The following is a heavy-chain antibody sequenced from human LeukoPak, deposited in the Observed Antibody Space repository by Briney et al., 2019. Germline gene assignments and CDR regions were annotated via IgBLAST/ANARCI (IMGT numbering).Heavy chain of an antibody. CDR1: GFTFSSYS. D-gene: IGHD6-13*01. CDR2: ISSNGGST. Sequence: PGGSLRLSCSASGFTFSSYSMHWVRQAPGKGLEYVSAISSNGGSTYYADSVKGRFSIARDNSKNTLSLQMSSLRAEDTAVYYCVRATKAIAAAGSDYWGQGTLVTVSS. CDR3: VRATKAIAAAGSDY. V-gene: IGHV3-64D*09. J-gene: IGHJ4*02.